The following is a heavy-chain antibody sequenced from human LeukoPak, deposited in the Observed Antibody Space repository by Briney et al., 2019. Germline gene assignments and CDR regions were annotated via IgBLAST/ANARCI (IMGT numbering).Heavy chain of an antibody. CDR3: ARGHVDTAMVNFDY. Sequence: PGGSLRLSCEASGFTFSAYAMTWVRQAPGKGLEWVSSIGSDNKPHYSESVKGRFAISRDNSKNMLFLQLNSLRAEDTALYYCARGHVDTAMVNFDYWGQGTLVTVSS. J-gene: IGHJ4*02. V-gene: IGHV3-23*05. CDR2: IGSDNKP. D-gene: IGHD5-18*01. CDR1: GFTFSAYA.